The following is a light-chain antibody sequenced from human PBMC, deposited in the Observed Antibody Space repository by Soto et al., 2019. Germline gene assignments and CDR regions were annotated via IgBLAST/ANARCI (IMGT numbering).Light chain of an antibody. J-gene: IGLJ3*02. CDR1: SSDVGGYNY. CDR2: NVN. Sequence: QSALTQPASVSGSPGQSITISCTGTSSDVGGYNYVSWYQQHPGTAPKLMIYNVNNRPSGVSNRFGGSKSGNTASLTSSGLQEEDEADYYCSSYTSSRAHVVFGAGTKVTVL. V-gene: IGLV2-14*01. CDR3: SSYTSSRAHVV.